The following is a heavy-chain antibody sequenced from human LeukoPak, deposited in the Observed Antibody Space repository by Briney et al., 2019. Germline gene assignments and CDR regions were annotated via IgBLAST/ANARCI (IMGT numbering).Heavy chain of an antibody. D-gene: IGHD1-1*01. CDR1: GGSISSYY. J-gene: IGHJ4*02. CDR3: ARPHTTGTTGGFDY. CDR2: IYYSGST. V-gene: IGHV4-59*01. Sequence: SETLSLTCTVSGGSISSYYWSWIRQPPGKGLEWIGYIYYSGSTNYNPSLESRVTISVDTSKNQFSLKLSSVTAADTAVYYCARPHTTGTTGGFDYWGQGTLVTVSS.